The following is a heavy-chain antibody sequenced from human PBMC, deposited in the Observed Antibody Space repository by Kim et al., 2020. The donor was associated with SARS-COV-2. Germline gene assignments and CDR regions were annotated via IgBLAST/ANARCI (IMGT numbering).Heavy chain of an antibody. CDR3: ARDFEEREDGYKGQNWYFDL. Sequence: GGSLRLSCAASGFTVSSNYMSWVRQAPGKGLEWVSVIYSGGSTYYADSVKGRFTISRHNSKNTLYLQMNSLRAEDTAVYYCARDFEEREDGYKGQNWYFDLWGRGTLVTVSS. D-gene: IGHD5-12*01. V-gene: IGHV3-53*04. CDR1: GFTVSSNY. J-gene: IGHJ2*01. CDR2: IYSGGST.